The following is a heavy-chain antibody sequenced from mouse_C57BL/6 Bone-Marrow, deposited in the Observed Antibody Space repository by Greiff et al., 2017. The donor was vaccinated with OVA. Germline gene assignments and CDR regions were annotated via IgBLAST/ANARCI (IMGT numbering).Heavy chain of an antibody. V-gene: IGHV5-6*01. Sequence: EVQLKESGGDLVKPGGSLKLSCAASGFTFSSYGMSWVRQTPDKRLEWVATISSGGSYTYYPDSVKGRFTISRDNAKNTLYLQMSRLKSENTAMYYGARRAFDYWGQGTALTVSS. CDR3: ARRAFDY. CDR1: GFTFSSYG. CDR2: ISSGGSYT. J-gene: IGHJ2*01.